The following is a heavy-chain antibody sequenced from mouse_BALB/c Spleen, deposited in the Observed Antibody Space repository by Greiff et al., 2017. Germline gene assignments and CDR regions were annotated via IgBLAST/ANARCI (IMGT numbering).Heavy chain of an antibody. Sequence: QVQLQQSGAELVKPGASVKLSCKASGYTFTSYYMYWVKQRPGQGLEWIGEINPSNGGTNFNEKFKSKATLTVDKSSSTAYMQLSSLTSEDSAVYDCTRKYYAMDYWGQGTSVTVSS. V-gene: IGHV1S81*02. CDR1: GYTFTSYY. J-gene: IGHJ4*01. CDR3: TRKYYAMDY. CDR2: INPSNGGT.